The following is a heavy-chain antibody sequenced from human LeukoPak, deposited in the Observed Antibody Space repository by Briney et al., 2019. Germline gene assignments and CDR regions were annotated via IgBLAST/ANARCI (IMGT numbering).Heavy chain of an antibody. CDR1: GYTLTELS. CDR2: FDPEDGET. D-gene: IGHD6-6*01. CDR3: ATASSIAASGWFDP. Sequence: GASVKVSCKVSGYTLTELSMHRVRQAPGKGLEWMGGFDPEDGETIYAQKFQGRVTMTEDTSTDTAYMELSSLRSEDTAVYYCATASSIAASGWFDPWGQGTLVTVSS. V-gene: IGHV1-24*01. J-gene: IGHJ5*02.